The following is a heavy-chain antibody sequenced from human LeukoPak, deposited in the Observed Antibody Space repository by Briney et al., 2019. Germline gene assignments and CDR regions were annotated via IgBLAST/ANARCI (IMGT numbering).Heavy chain of an antibody. CDR1: GYTFTGYY. CDR2: INPNSGGT. D-gene: IGHD6-13*01. J-gene: IGHJ6*03. V-gene: IGHV1-2*02. Sequence: ASVKVSCKASGYTFTGYYMHWVRQATGQGLEWMGWINPNSGGTNYAQKFQGRVTMTRDTSISTAYMELSRLRSDDTAVYYCARDGSSWSYYYYYYMDVWGKGTTVTISS. CDR3: ARDGSSWSYYYYYYMDV.